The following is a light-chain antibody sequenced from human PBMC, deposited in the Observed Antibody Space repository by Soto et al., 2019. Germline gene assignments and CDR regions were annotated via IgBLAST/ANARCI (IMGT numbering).Light chain of an antibody. V-gene: IGKV4-1*01. CDR3: QQYYSSPWT. Sequence: IVLTQSPDSLVVSLGERATINCTSSQSVLYSSNNNNYIAWYQQKPGQPPKLLIYWASTRESGVPDRFSGSGSGTAVTLTVSCLQPEDVAVYSCQQYYSSPWTFGQGTNVEVK. CDR2: WAS. J-gene: IGKJ1*01. CDR1: QSVLYSSNNNNY.